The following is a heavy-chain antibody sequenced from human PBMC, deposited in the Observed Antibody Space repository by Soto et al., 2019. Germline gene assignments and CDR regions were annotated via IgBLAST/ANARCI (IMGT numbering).Heavy chain of an antibody. CDR2: IYYSGIT. V-gene: IGHV4-31*03. CDR1: GDSISSEGYY. CDR3: ARDRSSYGSNWFDP. J-gene: IGHJ5*02. Sequence: LSLTCTVSGDSISSEGYYWTWIRQLPGKGLEWLGYIYYSGITYYNPSLESRLTISVDTSKNHFSLKLTSMTAADTAVYYCARDRSSYGSNWFDPWGQGALVTVSS. D-gene: IGHD3-10*01.